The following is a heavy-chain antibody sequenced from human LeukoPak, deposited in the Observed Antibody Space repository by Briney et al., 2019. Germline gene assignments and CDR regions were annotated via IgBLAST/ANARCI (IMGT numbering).Heavy chain of an antibody. CDR2: IIPIFGTA. Sequence: SVKVSCKASGGTFSSYAISRVRQAPGQGLEWMGGIIPIFGTANYAQKFQGRVTITTDESTSTAYMELSSLRSEDTAVYYCARGPSTGTIYIAGWFDPWGQGTLVTVSS. J-gene: IGHJ5*02. D-gene: IGHD1-7*01. CDR3: ARGPSTGTIYIAGWFDP. V-gene: IGHV1-69*05. CDR1: GGTFSSYA.